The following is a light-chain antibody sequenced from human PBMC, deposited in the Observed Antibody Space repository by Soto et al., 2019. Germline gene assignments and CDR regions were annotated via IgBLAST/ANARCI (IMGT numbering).Light chain of an antibody. CDR1: QTISSW. CDR2: KAS. CDR3: QQYNSYSPT. V-gene: IGKV1-5*03. J-gene: IGKJ1*01. Sequence: DIQMTQSPSTLSASVRDRVTITCRASQTISSWLAWFQQRPGRAPKFLIYKASRLESGVPSRFSGSGSETEFTLTISGLQPGDSATYYCQQYNSYSPTFGQGTRWIS.